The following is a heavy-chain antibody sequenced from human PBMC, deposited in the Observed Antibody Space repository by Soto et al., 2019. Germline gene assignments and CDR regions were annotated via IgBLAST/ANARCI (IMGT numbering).Heavy chain of an antibody. D-gene: IGHD6-13*01. CDR3: ARSPRSSPYFDY. J-gene: IGHJ4*02. CDR1: GYTFSNFC. Sequence: GESLKISGQCSGYTFSNFCIGWVLQLPGKGLEWMGIIYPGDHETRYSPSFHGKVTISADKSINTAYLQWNSLEASDTAFYFCARSPRSSPYFDYWGQGALVTVSS. CDR2: IYPGDHET. V-gene: IGHV5-51*01.